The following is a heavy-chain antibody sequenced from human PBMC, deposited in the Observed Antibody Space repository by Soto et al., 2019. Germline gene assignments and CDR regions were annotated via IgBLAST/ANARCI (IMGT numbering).Heavy chain of an antibody. D-gene: IGHD6-13*01. CDR2: IWYDGSNK. CDR1: GFTFSSSG. CDR3: ASSPIAAAGTFDS. Sequence: QVQLVESGGGVVQPGRSLRLSCAASGFTFSSSGMHWVRQAPGKGLDWVAVIWYDGSNKYYADSVKGRFTISRDNSKNTGYLTMNSLRAEDTAVYYWASSPIAAAGTFDSWGQGTLGTVSS. V-gene: IGHV3-33*01. J-gene: IGHJ4*02.